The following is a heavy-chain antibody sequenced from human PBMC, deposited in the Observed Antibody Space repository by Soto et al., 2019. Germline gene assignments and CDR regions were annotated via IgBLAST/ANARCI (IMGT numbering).Heavy chain of an antibody. CDR2: ISGYNGDT. V-gene: IGHV1-18*01. J-gene: IGHJ6*02. Sequence: QGQLVQSGPEVKKPGASVKVSCKTSSYTFSRYGISWVRQAPGQGLEWMGWISGYNGDTNYAQKVQGRVTMTIDTSTYTAYMELRSLTSDDTAIYYCAKNGQPPYYYYGMDVWGQGTTVTVSS. CDR3: AKNGQPPYYYYGMDV. D-gene: IGHD2-8*01. CDR1: SYTFSRYG.